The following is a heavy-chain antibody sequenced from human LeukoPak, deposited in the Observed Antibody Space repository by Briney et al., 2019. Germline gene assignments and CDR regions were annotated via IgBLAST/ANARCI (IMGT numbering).Heavy chain of an antibody. CDR2: ISNDTNNK. J-gene: IGHJ4*02. V-gene: IGHV3-30*18. Sequence: PGGSLRVSCAVSGFTFSNYDMHWVRQAPGKGLEWITFISNDTNNKYYVDSVKGRFTISRDNSKNTLYLQMNSLRAEDTAVYYCAKGRIQPIHTPFDYWGQGTLVTVSS. CDR1: GFTFSNYD. D-gene: IGHD5-18*01. CDR3: AKGRIQPIHTPFDY.